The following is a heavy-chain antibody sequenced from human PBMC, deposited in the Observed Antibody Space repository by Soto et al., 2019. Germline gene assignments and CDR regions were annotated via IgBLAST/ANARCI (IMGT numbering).Heavy chain of an antibody. CDR1: GFTFSSYA. D-gene: IGHD2-21*01. CDR2: ISGSDIST. Sequence: EVQLLESGGGLVQPGGSLRLSCAASGFTFSSYAVSWVRQAPGKGLEWVSSISGSDISTYYADSVKGRFSISRDNSKNTLYLQMNSLRAEDTAVYYCAKDYSGDPGYYYAMDVWGQGTTVTVSS. V-gene: IGHV3-23*01. CDR3: AKDYSGDPGYYYAMDV. J-gene: IGHJ6*02.